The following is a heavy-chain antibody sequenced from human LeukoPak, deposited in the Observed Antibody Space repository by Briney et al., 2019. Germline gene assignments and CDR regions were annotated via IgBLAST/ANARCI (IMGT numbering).Heavy chain of an antibody. D-gene: IGHD4-17*01. CDR2: ITSGSSPI. J-gene: IGHJ4*02. CDR3: ARRAYGDDSFDY. Sequence: GGSLRLSCAASGFTFRSYSMNWVRQAPGKGLEWVSYITSGSSPIYYADSVKGRFTISRDNAKNSLYLQMNSLRDEDTAVYYCARRAYGDDSFDYWGQGTLVAVSS. CDR1: GFTFRSYS. V-gene: IGHV3-48*02.